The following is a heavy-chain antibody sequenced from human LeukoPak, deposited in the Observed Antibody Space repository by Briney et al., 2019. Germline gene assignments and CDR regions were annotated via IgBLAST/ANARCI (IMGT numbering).Heavy chain of an antibody. CDR2: IYYSGNT. D-gene: IGHD6-19*01. V-gene: IGHV4-39*07. J-gene: IGHJ4*02. CDR3: ARTVAGKLVFDD. CDR1: GGSISSGGYY. Sequence: SETLSLTCTVSGGSISSGGYYWGWIRQPPGKGLEWIGSIYYSGNTYDSPSLKSRVTTSVDTSKNQFSLKLSSVTAADTAMYYCARTVAGKLVFDDWGQGALVTVS.